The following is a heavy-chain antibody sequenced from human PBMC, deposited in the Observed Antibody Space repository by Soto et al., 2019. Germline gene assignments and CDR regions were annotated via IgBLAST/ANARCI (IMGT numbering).Heavy chain of an antibody. CDR1: GFTFSSYS. Sequence: GGSLRLSCVASGFTFSSYSLNWVRQAPGKGLEWISYISSAGTNIYYADSVRGRSTVSRDNVRNSLSLQLNSLGAEDTAVYYCARVRRKAVAGTYYYYMDVWGKGTTVTVSS. CDR2: ISSAGTNI. D-gene: IGHD6-19*01. V-gene: IGHV3-48*01. J-gene: IGHJ6*03. CDR3: ARVRRKAVAGTYYYYMDV.